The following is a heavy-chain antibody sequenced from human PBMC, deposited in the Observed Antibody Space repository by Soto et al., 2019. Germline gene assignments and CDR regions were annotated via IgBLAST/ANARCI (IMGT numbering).Heavy chain of an antibody. CDR2: ISAYNGNT. Sequence: SSVKVSCKASGYTFTSYGISWVRQAPGQGLEWMGWISAYNGNTNYAQKLQGRVTMTTDTSTSTAYMELRSLRSDDTAVYYCARRFHIGYCSSTSCYNWFDPWVQATRVTVSS. J-gene: IGHJ5*02. CDR3: ARRFHIGYCSSTSCYNWFDP. D-gene: IGHD2-2*01. V-gene: IGHV1-18*04. CDR1: GYTFTSYG.